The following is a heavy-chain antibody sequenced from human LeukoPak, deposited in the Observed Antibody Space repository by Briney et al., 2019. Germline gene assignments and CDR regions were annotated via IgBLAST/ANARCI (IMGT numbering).Heavy chain of an antibody. D-gene: IGHD3-10*01. Sequence: ASVKVSCKASGYTFTGYYMHWVRQAPGQGLEWMGWINPNSGGTNYAQKFQGWVTMTRDTSISTAYMELSRLRSDDTAVYYCARAGLDGSGSYLDYWGQGTLVTVSS. CDR2: INPNSGGT. J-gene: IGHJ4*02. V-gene: IGHV1-2*04. CDR3: ARAGLDGSGSYLDY. CDR1: GYTFTGYY.